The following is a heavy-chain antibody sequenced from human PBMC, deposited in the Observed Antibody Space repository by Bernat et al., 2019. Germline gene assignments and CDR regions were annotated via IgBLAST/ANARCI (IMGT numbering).Heavy chain of an antibody. Sequence: QVQLVESGGGVGQPGRSLRLPCAASGFTFSSYGMPWVRQAPGKGLGWVAVIWYDGSNKYYADSVKGRFTISRDNSKNTLYLQMNSLRAEDTAVYYCARNTYYYDSSGYLSDYWGQGTLVTVSS. V-gene: IGHV3-33*01. D-gene: IGHD3-22*01. CDR3: ARNTYYYDSSGYLSDY. CDR2: IWYDGSNK. CDR1: GFTFSSYG. J-gene: IGHJ4*02.